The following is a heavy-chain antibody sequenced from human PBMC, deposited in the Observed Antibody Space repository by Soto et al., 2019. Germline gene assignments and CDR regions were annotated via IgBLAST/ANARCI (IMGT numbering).Heavy chain of an antibody. Sequence: SETLSLTCTVSGGSISSYYWSWIRQPPGKGLEWIGYIYYSGSTNYNPSLKSRVTISVDTSKNQFSLKLSSVTAADTAVCYCARRSEVVVARSWFDPWGQGTLVTVSS. CDR2: IYYSGST. D-gene: IGHD2-15*01. V-gene: IGHV4-59*08. CDR1: GGSISSYY. CDR3: ARRSEVVVARSWFDP. J-gene: IGHJ5*02.